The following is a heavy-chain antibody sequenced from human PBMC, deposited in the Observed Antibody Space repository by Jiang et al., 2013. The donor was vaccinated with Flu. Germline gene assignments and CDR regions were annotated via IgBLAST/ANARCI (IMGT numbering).Heavy chain of an antibody. CDR3: ARSDGGNFQY. J-gene: IGHJ4*02. Sequence: EWMGWINAGNGNTNNSQKFQGRVTITRDTSASTAYMELSSLRSEDTAVYYCARSDGGNFQYWGQGTLVTVSS. CDR2: INAGNGNT. D-gene: IGHD4-23*01. V-gene: IGHV1-3*01.